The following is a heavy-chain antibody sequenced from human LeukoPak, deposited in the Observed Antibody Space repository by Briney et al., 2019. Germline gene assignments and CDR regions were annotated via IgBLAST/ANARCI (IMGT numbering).Heavy chain of an antibody. Sequence: GGSLRLSCAASGSTVSDNYMSWVRQAPGKGLEWVSVMYSRGDTYYANSVKGRFTFSRDISKNTLYLQMNGLRTEDTAMYYFAIYAPQVPAAGVLVWWDQGTLVIVSS. CDR2: MYSRGDT. CDR3: AIYAPQVPAAGVLVW. J-gene: IGHJ4*02. D-gene: IGHD6-13*01. V-gene: IGHV3-53*01. CDR1: GSTVSDNY.